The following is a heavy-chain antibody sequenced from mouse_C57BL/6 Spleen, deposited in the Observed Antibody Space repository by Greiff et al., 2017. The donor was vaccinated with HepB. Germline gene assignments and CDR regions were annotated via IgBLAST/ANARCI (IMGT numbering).Heavy chain of an antibody. V-gene: IGHV1-50*01. CDR2: IDPSDSYT. CDR3: AIGWELRPAPYYYAMDY. D-gene: IGHD3-2*02. CDR1: GYTFTSYW. Sequence: QVQLQQPGAELVKPGASVKLSCKASGYTFTSYWMQWVKQRPGQGLEWIGEIDPSDSYTNYNQKFKGKATLTVDTSSSTAYMQLSSLTSEDSAVYYCAIGWELRPAPYYYAMDYWGQGTSVTVSS. J-gene: IGHJ4*01.